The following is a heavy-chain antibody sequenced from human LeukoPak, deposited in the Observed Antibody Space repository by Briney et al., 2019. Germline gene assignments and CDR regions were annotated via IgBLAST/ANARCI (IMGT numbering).Heavy chain of an antibody. D-gene: IGHD6-19*01. J-gene: IGHJ4*02. CDR3: AGGIAVAGSSFDY. V-gene: IGHV4-30-4*07. Sequence: SETLSLTCAVSANSFSSGGYSWSWIRQPPGKGLEWIGYIYYSGGTYYNPSLKSRLTMSVGTSKSQFSLKLSSVTAADTAVYYCAGGIAVAGSSFDYWGQGTLVTVSS. CDR2: IYYSGGT. CDR1: ANSFSSGGYS.